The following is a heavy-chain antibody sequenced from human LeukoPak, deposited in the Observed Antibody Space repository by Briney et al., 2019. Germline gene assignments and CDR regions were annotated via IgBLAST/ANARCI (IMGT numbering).Heavy chain of an antibody. J-gene: IGHJ4*02. CDR1: RITFSTYW. Sequence: GGSLRLSCAASRITFSTYWMSWVRQAPGKGLEWVANIKQDGSEKYYVDSVKGRFTISRDNAKNSVFLQMSSLRAEDTALYYCRFTYIGSWLFFDYWGQGTLVTVSS. D-gene: IGHD6-13*01. CDR2: IKQDGSEK. V-gene: IGHV3-7*01. CDR3: RFTYIGSWLFFDY.